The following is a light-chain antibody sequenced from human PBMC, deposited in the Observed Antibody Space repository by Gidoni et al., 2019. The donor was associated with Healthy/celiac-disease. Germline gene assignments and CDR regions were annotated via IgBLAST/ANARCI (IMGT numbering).Light chain of an antibody. J-gene: IGKJ1*01. CDR1: QSLLHSNGYNY. CDR3: MQALQTPRA. V-gene: IGKV2-28*01. Sequence: DLVMTQSPLSLPVTPGEPASISCRSSQSLLHSNGYNYLDWYLQKPGQSPQLLIYLGSNRASGVPDRFSCSGSGTDFTLKISRVEAEDVGVYYCMQALQTPRAFGHGTKVEI. CDR2: LGS.